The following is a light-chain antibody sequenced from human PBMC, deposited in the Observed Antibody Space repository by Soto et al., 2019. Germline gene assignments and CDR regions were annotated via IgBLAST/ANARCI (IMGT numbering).Light chain of an antibody. V-gene: IGKV1-9*01. Sequence: DIQLTQSPPFLSASIGDRVTITCRASQGISSYLAWYQQKPGKAPKVLIYGASNLQSGVPSRFSGSGSGTEVTLTIRSLQPEDSATYYCQRLHDLPLAFGGGTKVEIK. J-gene: IGKJ4*01. CDR3: QRLHDLPLA. CDR1: QGISSY. CDR2: GAS.